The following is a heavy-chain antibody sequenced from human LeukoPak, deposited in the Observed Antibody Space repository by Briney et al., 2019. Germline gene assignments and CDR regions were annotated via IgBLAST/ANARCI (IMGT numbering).Heavy chain of an antibody. V-gene: IGHV7-4-1*02. CDR2: INTGTGNP. CDR1: GYTFTSYA. D-gene: IGHD3-10*01. Sequence: ASVKVSCKTSGYTFTSYAMDWVRQAPGQGLEFMGWINTGTGNPTYAQGFTGRFVFSLDTSVSTAYLQISTLKPEDTAVYYCASFGAHFFDYWGQGTLVTVSS. CDR3: ASFGAHFFDY. J-gene: IGHJ4*02.